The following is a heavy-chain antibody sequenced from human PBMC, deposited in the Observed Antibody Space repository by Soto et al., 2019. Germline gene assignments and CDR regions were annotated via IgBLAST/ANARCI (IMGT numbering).Heavy chain of an antibody. V-gene: IGHV4-31*03. D-gene: IGHD3-10*01. CDR1: GGSISSVGYY. Sequence: SETLSLTCTVSGGSISSVGYYWSCIRQHPGKGLEWIGYIYYSGSTYYNPSLKSRVTISVDTSKNQFSLKLSSVTAADTAVYYCARLWFGEDAFDIWGQGTMVTVSS. CDR2: IYYSGST. J-gene: IGHJ3*02. CDR3: ARLWFGEDAFDI.